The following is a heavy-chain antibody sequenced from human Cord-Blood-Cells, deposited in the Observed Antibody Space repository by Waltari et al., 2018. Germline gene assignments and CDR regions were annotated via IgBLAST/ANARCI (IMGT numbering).Heavy chain of an antibody. J-gene: IGHJ6*03. CDR3: ARAGTAMVDYYYYYYMDV. V-gene: IGHV4-59*01. CDR2: IYYSGST. Sequence: QVQLQESGPGLVKPSETLSLTCTVSGGSISSYYWSWTRQPPGQGLEWIGYIYYSGSTNYNPSLKSRVTISVDTSKNQFSLKLSSVTAADTAVYYCARAGTAMVDYYYYYYMDVWGKGTTVTVSS. CDR1: GGSISSYY. D-gene: IGHD5-18*01.